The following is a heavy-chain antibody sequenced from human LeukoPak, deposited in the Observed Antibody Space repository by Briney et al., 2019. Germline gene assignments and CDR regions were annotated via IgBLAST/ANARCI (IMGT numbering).Heavy chain of an antibody. Sequence: ASVKVSCKASGYTFTGYYMHWVRQAPGQGLEWMGWINTDNGNTKYAQKFQGRVAMTTDTSTSTAYMELSSLRSDDTAVYYCARKGCTGDCYRFDPWGQGTLVTVSS. D-gene: IGHD2-21*02. CDR1: GYTFTGYY. CDR3: ARKGCTGDCYRFDP. J-gene: IGHJ5*02. V-gene: IGHV1/OR15-2*02. CDR2: INTDNGNT.